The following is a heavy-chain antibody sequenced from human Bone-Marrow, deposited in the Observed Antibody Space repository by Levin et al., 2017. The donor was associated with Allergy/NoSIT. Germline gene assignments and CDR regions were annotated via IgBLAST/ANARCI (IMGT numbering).Heavy chain of an antibody. J-gene: IGHJ5*02. V-gene: IGHV3-74*01. CDR3: APNSGNEQNWFDP. Sequence: AGGSLRLSCAASGFTFSRHWMHWVRQAPGKGLVWVSRISSDGSSTTHADSVKGRFTISRDNAKNTLYLQMNSLRAEDTAVYYCAPNSGNEQNWFDPWGQGTLVTVSS. CDR2: ISSDGSST. D-gene: IGHD1-26*01. CDR1: GFTFSRHW.